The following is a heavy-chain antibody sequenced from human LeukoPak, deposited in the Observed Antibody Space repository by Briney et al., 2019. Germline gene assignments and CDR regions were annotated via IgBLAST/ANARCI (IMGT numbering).Heavy chain of an antibody. CDR3: AKGPRWLGSYYFDY. V-gene: IGHV3-23*01. CDR1: GFTFSSYA. D-gene: IGHD6-19*01. Sequence: PGGSLRLSCAASGFTFSSYAMSWVRQPPGKGLEWVSAISGSGGSTYYADSVKGRFTISRDNSKNTLYLQMNSLRAEDTAVYYCAKGPRWLGSYYFDYWGQGTLVTVSS. J-gene: IGHJ4*02. CDR2: ISGSGGST.